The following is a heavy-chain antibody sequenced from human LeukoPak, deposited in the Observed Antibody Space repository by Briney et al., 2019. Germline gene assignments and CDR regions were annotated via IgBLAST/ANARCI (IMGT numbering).Heavy chain of an antibody. J-gene: IGHJ6*03. D-gene: IGHD3-9*01. CDR1: GFIFGDYA. Sequence: GGSLRLSCTGSGFIFGDYAMNWVRQAPGKGLEWVSSISSSSSYIYYADSVKGRFTISRDNAKNSLYLQMNSLRAEDTAVYYCASGPDNMDVWGKGTTVTISS. V-gene: IGHV3-21*01. CDR2: ISSSSSYI. CDR3: ASGPDNMDV.